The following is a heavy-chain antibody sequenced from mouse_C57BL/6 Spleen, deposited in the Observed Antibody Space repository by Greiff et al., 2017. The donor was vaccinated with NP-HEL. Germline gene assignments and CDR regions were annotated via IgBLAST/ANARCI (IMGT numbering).Heavy chain of an antibody. Sequence: EVKLVESGGGLVQPGGSLSLSCAASGFTFTDYYMSWVRQPPGKALEWLGFIRNKANGYTTEYSASVKGRFTISRDNSQSILYLQMNALRAEDSATYYCARLTGRYFDYWGQGTTLTVSS. CDR3: ARLTGRYFDY. CDR2: IRNKANGYTT. V-gene: IGHV7-3*01. CDR1: GFTFTDYY. D-gene: IGHD4-1*01. J-gene: IGHJ2*01.